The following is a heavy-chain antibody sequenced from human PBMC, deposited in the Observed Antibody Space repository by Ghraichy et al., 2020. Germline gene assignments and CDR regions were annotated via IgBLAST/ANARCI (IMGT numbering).Heavy chain of an antibody. V-gene: IGHV3-23*01. CDR2: ISGTADPT. J-gene: IGHJ4*02. CDR3: AKDLNWGGGY. CDR1: GFTLSDYP. Sequence: GGSLRLSCAASGFTLSDYPMTWVRQAQGKGLEWVSTISGTADPTYYADSVKGRFTISRDNSKNMVYLQMNSLRVEDTAVYHCAKDLNWGGGYWGQGTLVTVSS. D-gene: IGHD7-27*01.